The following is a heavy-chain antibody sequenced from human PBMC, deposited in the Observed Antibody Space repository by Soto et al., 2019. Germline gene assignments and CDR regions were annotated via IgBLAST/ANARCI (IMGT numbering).Heavy chain of an antibody. D-gene: IGHD2-21*01. Sequence: EVQLVESGGGLVQPGGSLRLSCAASGFTFSSYWMSWVRQAPGKGREWVANIKQEGSEKYYVDSVKGRFTISRDNAKNSLYLQMNSLRAEDTAVYYCARDGVHHVINWYFDLWGRGTLVTVSS. CDR1: GFTFSSYW. J-gene: IGHJ2*01. CDR2: IKQEGSEK. CDR3: ARDGVHHVINWYFDL. V-gene: IGHV3-7*01.